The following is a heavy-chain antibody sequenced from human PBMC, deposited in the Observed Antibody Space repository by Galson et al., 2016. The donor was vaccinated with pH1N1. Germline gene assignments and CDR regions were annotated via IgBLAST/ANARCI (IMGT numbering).Heavy chain of an antibody. D-gene: IGHD3-16*01. J-gene: IGHJ5*02. CDR2: ISSDGSNN. Sequence: SLRLSCAASGFTFSDYAIHWVRQAPGKGLEWVALISSDGSNNDYADSVKGRFIVSRDYSKTALQMNSLKAEDTAVYYCAKESLPRATLGDFDAWGQGSLVIVSS. V-gene: IGHV3-30*18. CDR3: AKESLPRATLGDFDA. CDR1: GFTFSDYA.